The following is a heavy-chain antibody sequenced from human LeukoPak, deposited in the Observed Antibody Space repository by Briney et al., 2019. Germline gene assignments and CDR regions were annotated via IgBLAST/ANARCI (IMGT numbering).Heavy chain of an antibody. CDR3: TTDLLITIFGVVKNY. CDR1: GFTFSNAW. Sequence: GGSLRLSCAASGFTFSNAWMSWVRQAPGKGLEWVGRIKSKTDGGTTDYAAPVKGRFTISRDDSKNALYLQMNSLKTEDTAVYYCTTDLLITIFGVVKNYWGQGTLVTVSS. CDR2: IKSKTDGGTT. V-gene: IGHV3-15*01. D-gene: IGHD3-3*01. J-gene: IGHJ4*02.